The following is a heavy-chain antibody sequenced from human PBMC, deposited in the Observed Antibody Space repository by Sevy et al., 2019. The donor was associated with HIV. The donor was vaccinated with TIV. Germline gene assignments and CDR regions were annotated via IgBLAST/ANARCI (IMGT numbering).Heavy chain of an antibody. D-gene: IGHD2-8*01. Sequence: ASVKVSCKASGYTFTGYYMHWVRQAPGQGLEWMGWINPNSGGTNYAQKFQGRVTMTRDTSISTAYMELSRLGSDDTAVYYCAGDGGYCTNGVCYNDWFDPWGQGTLVTVSS. CDR2: INPNSGGT. J-gene: IGHJ5*02. CDR3: AGDGGYCTNGVCYNDWFDP. V-gene: IGHV1-2*02. CDR1: GYTFTGYY.